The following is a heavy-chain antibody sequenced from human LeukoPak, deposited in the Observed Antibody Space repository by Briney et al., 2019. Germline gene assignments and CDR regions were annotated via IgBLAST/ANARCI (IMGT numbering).Heavy chain of an antibody. CDR2: VHNVGST. Sequence: SETLSLTCTVSGVSTTNGIYYWAWIRQPPGKGLEWIGSVHNVGSTYYNLSLRSRVTMSIDTSKNQFSLRLNSVTAADTAVYYCARHAEYTSGWHFYLDHWGQGILVTVSS. V-gene: IGHV4-39*01. J-gene: IGHJ4*02. D-gene: IGHD6-19*01. CDR3: ARHAEYTSGWHFYLDH. CDR1: GVSTTNGIYY.